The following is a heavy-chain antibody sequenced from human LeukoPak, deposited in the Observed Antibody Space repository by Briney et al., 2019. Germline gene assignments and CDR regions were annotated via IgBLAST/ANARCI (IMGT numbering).Heavy chain of an antibody. D-gene: IGHD3-3*01. Sequence: SVKVSCKASGGTFSSYAISWVRQAPGQGLEWMGGIIPIFGTANYAQKFQGRVTITADESTSTAYMELSSLRSEDTAVYYCARNDFWSGYPTYYYGMDVWGQGTTVTVSS. J-gene: IGHJ6*02. CDR1: GGTFSSYA. CDR3: ARNDFWSGYPTYYYGMDV. V-gene: IGHV1-69*13. CDR2: IIPIFGTA.